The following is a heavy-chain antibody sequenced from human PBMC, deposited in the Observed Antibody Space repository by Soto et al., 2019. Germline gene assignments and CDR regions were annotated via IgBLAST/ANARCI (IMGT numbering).Heavy chain of an antibody. Sequence: GASVKVSCKASGYTFTSYYMHWVRQAPGQGLEWMGIINPSGGSTSYAQRFQGRVTMTRDTSTSTVYMELSSLRSEDTAVYYCARDIREGADIVVVPSSAFHPCVQGTLVTVS. CDR1: GYTFTSYY. CDR3: ARDIREGADIVVVPSSAFHP. CDR2: INPSGGST. V-gene: IGHV1-46*01. J-gene: IGHJ5*02. D-gene: IGHD2-2*01.